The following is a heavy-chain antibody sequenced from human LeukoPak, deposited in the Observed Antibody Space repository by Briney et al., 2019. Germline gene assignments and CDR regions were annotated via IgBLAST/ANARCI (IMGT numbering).Heavy chain of an antibody. Sequence: GGSLRLSCAASGFTFTSYTMNWVRQAPGKGLEWVSGISWNSGSIGYADSVKGRFTISRDNAKNSLYLQMNSLRAEDMALYYCAKGDPNDAFDIWGQGTMVTVSS. CDR2: ISWNSGSI. J-gene: IGHJ3*02. CDR1: GFTFTSYT. D-gene: IGHD5-24*01. CDR3: AKGDPNDAFDI. V-gene: IGHV3-9*03.